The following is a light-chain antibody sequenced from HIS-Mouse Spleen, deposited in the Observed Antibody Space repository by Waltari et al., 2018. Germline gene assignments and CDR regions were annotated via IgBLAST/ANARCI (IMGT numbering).Light chain of an antibody. CDR2: EDS. Sequence: SYELTQPPSVSVSPGQTARITCSGDALPKKYAYWYQQKSGQAPVLVIDEDSKRPSGIPERFSGSKSGNTASLTISGLQAEDEADYYCSSYTSSSFNVVFGGGTKLTVL. J-gene: IGLJ2*01. CDR1: ALPKKY. CDR3: SSYTSSSFNVV. V-gene: IGLV3-10*01.